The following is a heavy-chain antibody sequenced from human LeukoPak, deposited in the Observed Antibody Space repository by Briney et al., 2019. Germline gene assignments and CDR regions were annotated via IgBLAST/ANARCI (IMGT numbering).Heavy chain of an antibody. V-gene: IGHV4-34*01. CDR2: INHSGST. Sequence: SETLSLTCAVFGQSFSDHYWSWIRQPPGKGLEWIGEINHSGSTNYNPSLKSRVTISVDTSKNQFSLKLTSVTAADTAVYYCARARGAEAIDYWGHGTLVTVSS. CDR3: ARARGAEAIDY. CDR1: GQSFSDHY. J-gene: IGHJ4*01. D-gene: IGHD6-25*01.